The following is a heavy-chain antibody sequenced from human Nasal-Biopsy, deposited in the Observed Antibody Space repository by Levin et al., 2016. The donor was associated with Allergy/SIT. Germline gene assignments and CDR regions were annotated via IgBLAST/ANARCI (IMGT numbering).Heavy chain of an antibody. CDR1: GFTFSSYA. CDR3: ARDQNNFDSSASKEYSWFDP. Sequence: GESLKISCAASGFTFSSYAMGWVRQAPGKGLEWVAIIWHDGSNKYYAESVKGRFTISRDNSKNTLFLEMNSLRAEDSALYYCARDQNNFDSSASKEYSWFDPWGQGTLVTVSS. V-gene: IGHV3-33*08. D-gene: IGHD3-22*01. J-gene: IGHJ5*02. CDR2: IWHDGSNK.